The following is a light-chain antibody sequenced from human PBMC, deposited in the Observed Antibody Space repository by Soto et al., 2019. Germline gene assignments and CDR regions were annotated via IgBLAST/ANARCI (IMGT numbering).Light chain of an antibody. J-gene: IGKJ4*01. CDR3: QQNNKWPPVT. CDR2: GAY. Sequence: EVVMTQSPATVSVSPGEGVTLSCRASQTISNDLAGYQQKPGQAPRLLIYGAYTRATGVPARFCGGGSGTEFTLTISSRQSEDFAFYYCQQNNKWPPVTFGGGTKVEIK. V-gene: IGKV3-15*01. CDR1: QTISND.